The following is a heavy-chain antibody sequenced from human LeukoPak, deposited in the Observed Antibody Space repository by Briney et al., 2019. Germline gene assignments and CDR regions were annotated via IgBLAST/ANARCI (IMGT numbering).Heavy chain of an antibody. Sequence: GGSLRLSCAASGFTFSSSAMSWVRQAPGKGLEWVPGIGGSGAGTYYAVSVKGRFTISRDNSKNTLYLQMNSLRAEDTAVYYCATTLHSGYYDLYWGQGTLVTVSS. J-gene: IGHJ4*02. V-gene: IGHV3-23*01. CDR1: GFTFSSSA. CDR3: ATTLHSGYYDLY. CDR2: IGGSGAGT. D-gene: IGHD3-22*01.